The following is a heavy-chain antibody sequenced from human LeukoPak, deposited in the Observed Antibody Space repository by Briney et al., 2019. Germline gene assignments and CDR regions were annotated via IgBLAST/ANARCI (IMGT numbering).Heavy chain of an antibody. CDR1: GGSFSDYY. Sequence: PSETLSLNCTVYGGSFSDYYWTWICQAPGKGLEWIGEISHSGSTNYNPSLKSRVTISVDPSKNQFSLKLSSVTAADTAVYYCSRGELGYCGGGRCSQGYFQHWGQGTLVTV. CDR2: ISHSGST. D-gene: IGHD2-15*01. J-gene: IGHJ1*01. CDR3: SRGELGYCGGGRCSQGYFQH. V-gene: IGHV4-34*01.